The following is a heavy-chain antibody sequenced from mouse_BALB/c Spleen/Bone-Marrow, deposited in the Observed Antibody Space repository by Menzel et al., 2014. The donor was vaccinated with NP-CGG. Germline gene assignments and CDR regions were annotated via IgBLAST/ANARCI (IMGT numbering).Heavy chain of an antibody. V-gene: IGHV1-7*01. CDR1: GYTSTSYW. J-gene: IGHJ3*01. D-gene: IGHD2-2*01. CDR2: INPSTGYT. Sequence: VQLQQSGAELAKPGASVKMSCEASGYTSTSYWMHWVKQRPGQGLEWIGYINPSTGYTEYNQKFKDKATLTADKSSSTAYMQLSSLTSEDSAVYYCARSGGGYDGFAYWGQGTLVTVSA. CDR3: ARSGGGYDGFAY.